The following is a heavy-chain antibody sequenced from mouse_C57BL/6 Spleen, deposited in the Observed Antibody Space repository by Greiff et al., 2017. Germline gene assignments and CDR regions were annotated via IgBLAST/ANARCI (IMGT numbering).Heavy chain of an antibody. J-gene: IGHJ2*01. D-gene: IGHD3-1*01. CDR3: ARGTPYYFDY. CDR1: GYTFTSYG. V-gene: IGHV1-81*01. Sequence: QVQLKESGAELARPGASVKLSCKASGYTFTSYGISWVKQRTGQGLEWIGEIYPRSGNTYYNEKFKGKATLTADKFSSTAYMELRSLTSEDSAVYFCARGTPYYFDYWGQGTTLTVSS. CDR2: IYPRSGNT.